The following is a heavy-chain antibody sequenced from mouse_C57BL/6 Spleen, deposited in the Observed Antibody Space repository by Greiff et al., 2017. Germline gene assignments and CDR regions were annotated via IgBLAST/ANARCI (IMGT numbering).Heavy chain of an antibody. D-gene: IGHD4-1*01. J-gene: IGHJ2*01. Sequence: EVKLLESGGGLVKPGGSLKLSCAASGFTFSDYGMHWVRQAPEKGLEWVAYISSGSSTTYYTDTVKGRFTITRDNAKNTLFLQMTSLRSEDTAMYCCARGRNWDGPFDYWGQGTTLTVSS. CDR1: GFTFSDYG. CDR3: ARGRNWDGPFDY. CDR2: ISSGSSTT. V-gene: IGHV5-17*01.